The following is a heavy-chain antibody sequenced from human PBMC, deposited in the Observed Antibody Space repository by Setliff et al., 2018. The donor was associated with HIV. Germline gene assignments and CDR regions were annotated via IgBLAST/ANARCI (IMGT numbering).Heavy chain of an antibody. CDR2: IIPIFGTA. Sequence: GASVKVSCKASGGTFSSYAISWVRQAPGQGLQWMGGIIPIFGTANYAQKFQGRVTITADESTSTAYMELSSLRSEDTAVYYCARVSEQQLGSDFYYFDYWGQGTLVTVSS. CDR1: GGTFSSYA. V-gene: IGHV1-69*13. D-gene: IGHD6-13*01. CDR3: ARVSEQQLGSDFYYFDY. J-gene: IGHJ4*02.